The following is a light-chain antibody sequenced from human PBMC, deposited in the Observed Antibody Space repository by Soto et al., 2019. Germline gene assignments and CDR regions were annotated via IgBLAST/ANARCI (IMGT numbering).Light chain of an antibody. V-gene: IGKV3-11*01. CDR3: SQRSTWPQLI. CDR2: DAS. J-gene: IGKJ5*01. Sequence: DIVLPQSPATRPVSRGSGGALAGMGSQSVGSYLVWYQQKPGQAPRFLIYDASTRATGIPARFSGSGSGTDFTLTVSSLEPEDFAVYYCSQRSTWPQLIFGHGTRLEIK. CDR1: QSVGSY.